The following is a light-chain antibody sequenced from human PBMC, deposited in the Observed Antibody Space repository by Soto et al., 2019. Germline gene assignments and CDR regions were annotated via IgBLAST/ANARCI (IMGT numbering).Light chain of an antibody. CDR3: QQYKSYIT. CDR2: DAS. Sequence: DIQMTQSPSSVSASVGDRLTITFRASQGISGWLAWSQQRPGKAPXXLIYDASSLESGVPSRFSGSGSGTDFTLTISSLQPDDFATDYCQQYKSYITFGQGTRLEI. J-gene: IGKJ5*01. CDR1: QGISGW. V-gene: IGKV1-5*01.